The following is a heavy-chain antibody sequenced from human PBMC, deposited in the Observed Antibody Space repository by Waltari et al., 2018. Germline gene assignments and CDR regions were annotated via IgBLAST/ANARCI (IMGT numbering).Heavy chain of an antibody. V-gene: IGHV4-59*01. CDR2: MYDGVAT. CDR1: GASISLYF. Sequence: QVQLQESGPGLVTPSATLSLTCSVSGASISLYFWNWVRQSPGKGLEWIVSMYDGVATIYNPSLESRVSMSVDTSKSHFTLKLASVTAADTGMYFCARSISAKGRGLDVWGQGTTVIVSS. J-gene: IGHJ6*02. CDR3: ARSISAKGRGLDV. D-gene: IGHD3-3*02.